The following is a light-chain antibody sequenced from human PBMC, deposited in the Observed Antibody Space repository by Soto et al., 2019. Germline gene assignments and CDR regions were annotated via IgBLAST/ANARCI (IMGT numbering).Light chain of an antibody. Sequence: QSVLTQPPSASGTPGQRVTSSCSGSSSNIGNFYVYWYQQLPGTAPKLLIYKNNQRPLGVPDLFSGSKSGTSASLAISGLRSEDEAEYYCAAWDDSLSGPGVFGGGTQLTVL. CDR2: KNN. V-gene: IGLV1-47*01. J-gene: IGLJ7*01. CDR1: SSNIGNFY. CDR3: AAWDDSLSGPGV.